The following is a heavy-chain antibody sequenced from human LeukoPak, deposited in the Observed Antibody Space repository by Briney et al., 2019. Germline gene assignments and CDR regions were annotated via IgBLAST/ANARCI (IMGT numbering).Heavy chain of an antibody. CDR3: ARVDTAIVWLDAFDI. Sequence: SETLSLTCTVSGGSISGYYWNWIRQPPGKGLDGIGYIYYSGNTNYNPPLKSRVTISLDTSKNQFSLRLSSVTAADTAVYYCARVDTAIVWLDAFDIWGQGTMVTVSS. J-gene: IGHJ3*02. D-gene: IGHD5-18*01. CDR2: IYYSGNT. V-gene: IGHV4-59*12. CDR1: GGSISGYY.